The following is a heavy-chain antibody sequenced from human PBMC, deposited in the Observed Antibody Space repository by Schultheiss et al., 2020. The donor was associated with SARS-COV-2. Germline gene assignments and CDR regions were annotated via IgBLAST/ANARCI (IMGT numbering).Heavy chain of an antibody. CDR2: ISYDGSNK. CDR1: GFTFSSYD. J-gene: IGHJ6*02. V-gene: IGHV3-30*03. CDR3: ARDERRRIDDGPSLSYYYYYGMDV. D-gene: IGHD5-24*01. Sequence: AGSLRLSCAASGFTFSSYDMHWVRQAPGKGLEWVAVISYDGSNKYYADSVKGRFTISRDNSKNTLYLQMNSLRAEDTAVYYCARDERRRIDDGPSLSYYYYYGMDVWGQGTTVTVSS.